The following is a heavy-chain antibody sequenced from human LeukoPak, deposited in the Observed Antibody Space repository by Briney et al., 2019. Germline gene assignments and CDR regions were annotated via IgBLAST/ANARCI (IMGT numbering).Heavy chain of an antibody. J-gene: IGHJ6*03. CDR3: ARDMTTVVPYYYMDV. CDR1: GYTFTSYG. V-gene: IGHV1-18*01. CDR2: ISAYNGNT. D-gene: IGHD4-23*01. Sequence: ASVKVSCKASGYTFTSYGISWVRQAPGQGLEWMGWISAYNGNTNYAQKLQGRVTMTTDTSTSTAFMELRSLRSDDTAVYYCARDMTTVVPYYYMDVWGKGTTVTVSS.